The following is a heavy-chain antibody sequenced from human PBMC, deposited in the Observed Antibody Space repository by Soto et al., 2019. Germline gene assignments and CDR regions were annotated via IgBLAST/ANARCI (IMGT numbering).Heavy chain of an antibody. CDR1: GFTFSSYS. V-gene: IGHV3-48*04. CDR3: ARERPPHIGGGDCYDY. D-gene: IGHD2-21*01. CDR2: ISSSSSTI. Sequence: GGSLRLSCAASGFTFSSYSMNWVRQAPGKGLEWVSYISSSSSTIYYADSVKGRFTISRDNAKNSLYLQMNSLRAEDTAVYYCARERPPHIGGGDCYDYWGQGTLVTVSS. J-gene: IGHJ4*02.